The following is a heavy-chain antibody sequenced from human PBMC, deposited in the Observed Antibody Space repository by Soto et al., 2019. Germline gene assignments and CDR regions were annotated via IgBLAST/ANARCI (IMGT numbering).Heavy chain of an antibody. CDR1: GFTFSSYA. Sequence: EVQLLESGGGLVQPGGSLRLSCATSGFTFSSYAMSWVRQAPGKGLEWVSAISGSGGSTYYADSVKGRFTISRDNSKNTLYLQMNSLRAEDTAVYYCAKDSLGSSGFGYWGQGTLVTVSS. V-gene: IGHV3-23*01. J-gene: IGHJ4*02. CDR2: ISGSGGST. CDR3: AKDSLGSSGFGY. D-gene: IGHD6-19*01.